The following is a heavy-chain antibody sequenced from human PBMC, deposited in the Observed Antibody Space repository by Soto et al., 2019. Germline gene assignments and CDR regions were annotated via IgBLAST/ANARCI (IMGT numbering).Heavy chain of an antibody. CDR1: GGSLSGDY. CDR3: ARGPDSGSGSRLFDY. J-gene: IGHJ4*02. CDR2: INHSGST. V-gene: IGHV4-34*01. Sequence: QVQLQQWGAGLLKPSETLSLTCAVYGGSLSGDYWSWIRQSPGKGLEWIGEINHSGSTNYNPSLKSRVTISGDTSKNQFSLKLSSVTAADTAVYYCARGPDSGSGSRLFDYWGRGTLVTVSS. D-gene: IGHD3-10*01.